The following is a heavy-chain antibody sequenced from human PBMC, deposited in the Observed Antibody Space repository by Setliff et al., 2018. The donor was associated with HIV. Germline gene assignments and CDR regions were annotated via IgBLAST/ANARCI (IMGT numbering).Heavy chain of an antibody. CDR3: AIVSTDYVWGSFLSSGPYYFDF. CDR2: ISTSGTT. J-gene: IGHJ4*02. V-gene: IGHV4-61*09. D-gene: IGHD3-16*01. Sequence: SETLSLTCTVSGDSITSGTYYWSWIRQPAGMRLEWIGHISTSGTTNYNPSLKSRVTISADTSKSQFSLKLTPVTAADTAAYFCAIVSTDYVWGSFLSSGPYYFDFWGQGALVTVSS. CDR1: GDSITSGTYY.